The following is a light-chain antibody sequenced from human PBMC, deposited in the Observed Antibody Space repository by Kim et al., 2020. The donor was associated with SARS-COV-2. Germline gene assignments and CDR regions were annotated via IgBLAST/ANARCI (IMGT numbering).Light chain of an antibody. CDR3: NSRDSSGNHPGV. V-gene: IGLV3-19*01. J-gene: IGLJ3*02. CDR2: GKN. Sequence: SSELTQDPAVSVALGQTVRITCQGDSLRSYYASWYQQKPGQAPVLVIYGKNNRPSGIQDRFSGSRSGNTASLTITGAQAEDEADYYCNSRDSSGNHPGVF. CDR1: SLRSYY.